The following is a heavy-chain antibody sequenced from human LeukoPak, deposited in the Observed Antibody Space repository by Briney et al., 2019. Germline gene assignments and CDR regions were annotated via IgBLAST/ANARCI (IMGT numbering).Heavy chain of an antibody. CDR3: ASFHGYSYGYYMDV. J-gene: IGHJ6*03. CDR2: ISSSSSYI. CDR1: GFTFSTYN. Sequence: GGSLRLSCAASGFTFSTYNMNWVRQAPGKGLEWVSSISSSSSYIYYADSVKGRFTISRDNAKNSLYLQMNSLRAEDTAVYYCASFHGYSYGYYMDVWGKGTTVTISS. V-gene: IGHV3-21*01. D-gene: IGHD5-18*01.